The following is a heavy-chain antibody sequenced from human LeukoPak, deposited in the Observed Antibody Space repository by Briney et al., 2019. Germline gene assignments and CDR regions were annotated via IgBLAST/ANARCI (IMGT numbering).Heavy chain of an antibody. D-gene: IGHD6-6*01. CDR2: INPNSGGT. V-gene: IGHV1-2*02. J-gene: IGHJ6*03. Sequence: GASVKVSCKASGYTFTGYYMHWVRQAPGQGLEWMGWINPNSGGTNYAQKLQGRVTMTTDTSTSTAYMELRSLRSDDTAVYYCARVPGGGLAARPYYYYYYMDVWGKGTTVTVSS. CDR1: GYTFTGYY. CDR3: ARVPGGGLAARPYYYYYYMDV.